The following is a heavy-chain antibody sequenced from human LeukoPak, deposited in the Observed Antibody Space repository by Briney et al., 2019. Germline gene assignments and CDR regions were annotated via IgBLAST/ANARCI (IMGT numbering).Heavy chain of an antibody. CDR3: AKDTSGSYRGGLCYYYGLDV. Sequence: PGGSLRLSCAASGFTFDDYTMHWVRQAPGKGLEWVSLISWDGGSTYYADSVKGRFTISRDNSKNSLYLQMNSLRTEDTALYYCAKDTSGSYRGGLCYYYGLDVWGQGTTVTVSS. CDR1: GFTFDDYT. V-gene: IGHV3-43*01. D-gene: IGHD1-26*01. CDR2: ISWDGGST. J-gene: IGHJ6*02.